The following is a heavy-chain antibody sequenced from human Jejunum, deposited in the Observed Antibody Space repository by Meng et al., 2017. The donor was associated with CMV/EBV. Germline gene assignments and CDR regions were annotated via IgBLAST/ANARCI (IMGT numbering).Heavy chain of an antibody. D-gene: IGHD6-13*01. CDR3: ARGGITAALIGGYSYGMDV. CDR2: INTSSGGT. V-gene: IGHV1-2*02. J-gene: IGHJ6*02. Sequence: GYFIHWLRQFPGQGPGWIGWINTSSGGTNYAQEFQGRVTMTRDKFSSVAYMELRSLRSDDTAVYFCARGGITAALIGGYSYGMDVWGQGTTVTVSS. CDR1: GYF.